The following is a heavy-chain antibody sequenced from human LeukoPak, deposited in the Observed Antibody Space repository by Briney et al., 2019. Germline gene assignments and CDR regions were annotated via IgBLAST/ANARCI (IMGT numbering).Heavy chain of an antibody. CDR3: ARVGYSGNSAHLDY. J-gene: IGHJ4*02. CDR2: INWSGDTR. D-gene: IGHD1-26*01. V-gene: IGHV3-20*04. Sequence: PGGSLRLSCAASGFTFDDYGMSWVRQVPGKGLEWVSGINWSGDTRDYADSVKGRSTISRDSAEKSLYLQMNSLRVEDTALYYCARVGYSGNSAHLDYWGQGTLVTVSS. CDR1: GFTFDDYG.